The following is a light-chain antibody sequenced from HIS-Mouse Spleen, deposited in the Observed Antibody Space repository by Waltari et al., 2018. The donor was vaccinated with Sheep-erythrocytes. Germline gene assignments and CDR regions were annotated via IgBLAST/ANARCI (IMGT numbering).Light chain of an antibody. J-gene: IGKJ3*01. CDR1: QDISNY. CDR2: DAS. Sequence: DIQMTQSPFSLSASVGDRVTITCQASQDISNYLNWYQQKPGKAPKLLIYDASNLETGVPSRFSGSVSGTDFTFTISSLQPEDIATYYCQQYDNLFTFGTGNKVDIK. CDR3: QQYDNLFT. V-gene: IGKV1-33*01.